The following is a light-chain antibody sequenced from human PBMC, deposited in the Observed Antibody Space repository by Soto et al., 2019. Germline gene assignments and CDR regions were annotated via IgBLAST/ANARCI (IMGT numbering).Light chain of an antibody. V-gene: IGKV2-28*01. Sequence: EIVLTQSPLSLPVTPGEPASISCRSSRNLLHSNGYYYLDWYLQTPGQSPQLLIYLGSNRASGVPDRFSGSGSGTDFTLTISRVEAEDVGVYFCAKGRATPFPFGGGTKVEIK. CDR1: RNLLHSNGYYY. CDR3: AKGRATPFP. J-gene: IGKJ4*01. CDR2: LGS.